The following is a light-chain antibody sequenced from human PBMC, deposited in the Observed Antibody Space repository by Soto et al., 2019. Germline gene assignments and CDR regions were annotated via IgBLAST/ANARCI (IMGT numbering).Light chain of an antibody. CDR3: KQYHNWPA. J-gene: IGKJ1*01. CDR1: QSVFSS. V-gene: IGKV3-15*01. CDR2: GSA. Sequence: EIVMTQSPATLSVSPGERATLSCRASQSVFSSLAWFQQRPGQAPRLLIYGSATRATGIPARFSGSGSGTEFTLTISSLQSEDSAVYYCKQYHNWPAFGQGTNVEIK.